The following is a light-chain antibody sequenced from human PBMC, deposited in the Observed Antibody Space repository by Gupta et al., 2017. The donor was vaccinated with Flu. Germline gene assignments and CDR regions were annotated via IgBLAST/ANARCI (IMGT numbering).Light chain of an antibody. V-gene: IGKV3-20*01. CDR3: QQYSSFSIT. J-gene: IGKJ5*01. CDR1: RSVSYNTN. CDR2: GAS. Sequence: TLSLSPGERATLSCRASRSVSYNTNLAWYQQKLGQAPRLLIYGASNRAPGIPDRFSGSGSGTDFTLTISRLEPEDLAVYYCQQYSSFSITFGQGTRLDI.